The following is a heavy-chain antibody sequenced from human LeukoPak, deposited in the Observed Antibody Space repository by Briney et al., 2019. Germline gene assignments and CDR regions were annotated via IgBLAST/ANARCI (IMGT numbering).Heavy chain of an antibody. CDR1: GYTFTSYG. CDR2: ISAYNGNT. Sequence: ASVKVSCKASGYTFTSYGISWVRQAPRQGLEWMGWISAYNGNTNYAQKLQGRVTMTTDTSTSTAYMELRSLRSDDTAVYYCASRHLWFGETDYWGQGTLVTVSS. V-gene: IGHV1-18*01. D-gene: IGHD3-10*01. CDR3: ASRHLWFGETDY. J-gene: IGHJ4*02.